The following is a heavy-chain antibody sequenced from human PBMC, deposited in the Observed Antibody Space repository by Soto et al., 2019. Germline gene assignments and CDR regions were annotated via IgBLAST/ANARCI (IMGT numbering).Heavy chain of an antibody. V-gene: IGHV1-69*06. D-gene: IGHD1-1*01. Sequence: QVQLVQSGAEVKKPGSSVKVSCKASGGTFSSYAISWVRQAPGQGLEWMGGIIPIFGTANYAQKFQGRVTISADKSTSTAYMELSSLRSEGTAVYYCAARLERGANCPRGGGYYYGMDVWGQGTTVTVSS. CDR1: GGTFSSYA. CDR2: IIPIFGTA. J-gene: IGHJ6*02. CDR3: AARLERGANCPRGGGYYYGMDV.